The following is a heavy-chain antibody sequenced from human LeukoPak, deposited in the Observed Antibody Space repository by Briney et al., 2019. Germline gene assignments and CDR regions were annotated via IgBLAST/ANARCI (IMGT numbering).Heavy chain of an antibody. J-gene: IGHJ5*02. D-gene: IGHD6-13*01. CDR2: ISAYNGNT. V-gene: IGHV1-18*01. CDR3: ARVAAAGTAWFDP. Sequence: VASVKVSCKASGYTFTSYGISRVRQAPGQGLEWMGWISAYNGNTNYAQKLQGRVTMTTDASTSTAYMELRSLRSDDTAVYYCARVAAAGTAWFDPWGQGTLVTVSS. CDR1: GYTFTSYG.